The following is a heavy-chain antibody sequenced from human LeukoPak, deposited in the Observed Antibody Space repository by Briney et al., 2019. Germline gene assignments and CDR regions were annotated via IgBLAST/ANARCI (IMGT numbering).Heavy chain of an antibody. CDR2: INPNSGGT. CDR3: ARPRDYGDYYFDY. CDR1: GYTFTGYY. J-gene: IGHJ4*02. D-gene: IGHD4-17*01. V-gene: IGHV1-2*02. Sequence: ASVKVSCKASGYTFTGYYMHWVRQAPGQGLEWMGWINPNSGGTNYAQKFQGRVTMTRDTSISTAYMELSRLRSDDTAVYYCARPRDYGDYYFDYWGQGTLVTVSS.